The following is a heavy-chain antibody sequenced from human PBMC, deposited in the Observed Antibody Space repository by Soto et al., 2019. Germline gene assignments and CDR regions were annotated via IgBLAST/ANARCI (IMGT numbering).Heavy chain of an antibody. D-gene: IGHD2-2*01. J-gene: IGHJ4*02. CDR3: ARDFPPGMTNIVVVPAAQHY. Sequence: GGSLRLSCAASGFTFSSYAMHWVRQAPGKGLEWVAVISYDGSNKYYADSVKGRFTISRDNSKNTLYLQMNSLRAEDTAVYYCARDFPPGMTNIVVVPAAQHYWGQGTMVTVYS. CDR2: ISYDGSNK. V-gene: IGHV3-30-3*01. CDR1: GFTFSSYA.